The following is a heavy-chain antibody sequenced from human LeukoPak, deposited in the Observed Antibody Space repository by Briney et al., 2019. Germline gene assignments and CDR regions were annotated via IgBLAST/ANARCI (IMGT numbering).Heavy chain of an antibody. CDR3: ARGGSYGFWSGYYSDY. J-gene: IGHJ4*02. CDR2: MNPINGNT. D-gene: IGHD3-3*01. Sequence: ASVKVSCKATGFTFTNYDINWVRQATGQGLEWMGWMNPINGNTGYAQKFQGRVTMTRDTSISTAYMELRSLTSEDTAVYYCARGGSYGFWSGYYSDYWGQGTLVTVSS. V-gene: IGHV1-8*01. CDR1: GFTFTNYD.